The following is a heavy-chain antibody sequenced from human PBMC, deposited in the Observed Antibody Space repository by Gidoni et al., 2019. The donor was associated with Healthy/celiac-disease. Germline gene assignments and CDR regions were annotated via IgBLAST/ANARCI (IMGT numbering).Heavy chain of an antibody. D-gene: IGHD3-16*02. CDR3: ARSKHTFGGVNV. J-gene: IGHJ4*02. CDR1: GYTFTGYY. V-gene: IGHV1-2*02. CDR2: INPNSGGK. Sequence: QLQLVQSGAEVKKPVASVNVSFKASGYTFTGYYMHWVRQAPGQGLEWMGWINPNSGGKNYAQKFQGRVTMTRDTSISTADMELSRLRSDETAVYYCARSKHTFGGVNVWGQGTLVTVSS.